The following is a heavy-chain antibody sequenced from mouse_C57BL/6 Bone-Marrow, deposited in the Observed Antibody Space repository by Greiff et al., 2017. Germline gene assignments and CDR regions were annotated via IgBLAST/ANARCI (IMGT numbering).Heavy chain of an antibody. CDR3: SKEGYYYGSSFLFAY. CDR1: GYTFTSYW. J-gene: IGHJ3*01. CDR2: IHPNSGST. D-gene: IGHD1-1*01. Sequence: QVQLQQPGAELVKPGASVKLSCKASGYTFTSYWMHWVKQRPGQGLEWIGMIHPNSGSTNYNEKFKSKATLTVDKSSSTAYMQLSSLTSEDSAVYYCSKEGYYYGSSFLFAYWGQGTLVTFSA. V-gene: IGHV1-64*01.